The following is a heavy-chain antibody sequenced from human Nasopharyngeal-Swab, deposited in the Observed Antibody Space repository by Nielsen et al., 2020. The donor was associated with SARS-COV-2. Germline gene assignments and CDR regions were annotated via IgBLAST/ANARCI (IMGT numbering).Heavy chain of an antibody. D-gene: IGHD3/OR15-3a*01. V-gene: IGHV4-59*01. CDR2: VFNSGST. CDR3: ARVQVDDDFWTGYHFDY. CDR1: GGSMNSYY. J-gene: IGHJ4*02. Sequence: GSLRLSCTVSGGSMNSYYWYWIRQPPGKGLEWIGYVFNSGSTEYSPSLKRRATISVDTSNNQFSLKLSFVTAADTAVYFCARVQVDDDFWTGYHFDYWGQGTLVTVSS.